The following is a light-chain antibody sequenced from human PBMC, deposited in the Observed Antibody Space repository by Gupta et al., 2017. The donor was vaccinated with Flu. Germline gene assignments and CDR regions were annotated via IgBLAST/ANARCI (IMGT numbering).Light chain of an antibody. J-gene: IGKJ2*01. CDR3: QQYGSSPPYT. CDR1: QSVSSSF. Sequence: EIVLTQSPGTLSSSPGERVTLSCRASQSVSSSFLVWYQQKPGQAPRLLIYGASTRDTGIPDRFSGSGYGTDFSLTISRREPEDFAVYYCQQYGSSPPYTFGQGTKLEIK. V-gene: IGKV3-20*01. CDR2: GAS.